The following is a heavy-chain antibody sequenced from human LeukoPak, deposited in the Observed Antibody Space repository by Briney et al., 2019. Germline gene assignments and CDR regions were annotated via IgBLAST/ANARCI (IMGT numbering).Heavy chain of an antibody. CDR3: ARGRLQVGY. D-gene: IGHD4-11*01. CDR1: GFSFSTSW. J-gene: IGHJ4*02. V-gene: IGHV3-74*01. CDR2: LNGDGSDP. Sequence: GGSLRLSCAASGFSFSTSWMYWVRQAPGKGLLWVSRLNGDGSDPSYADSVKGRFTISRDNAKNTLYLQMNSLRAEDTAVYYCARGRLQVGYWGQGTLVTVSS.